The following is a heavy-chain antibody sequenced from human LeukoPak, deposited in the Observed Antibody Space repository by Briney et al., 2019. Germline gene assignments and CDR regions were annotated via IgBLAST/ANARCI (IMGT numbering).Heavy chain of an antibody. CDR2: IKSKTDGGTT. CDR1: GFTFSNAW. V-gene: IGHV3-15*01. D-gene: IGHD3-22*01. CDR3: TTGDYYDRIDY. J-gene: IGHJ4*02. Sequence: GGSLRLSCAASGFTFSNAWMSWVRQAPGKGLEWVGRIKSKTDGGTTDYAAPVKGRFTISRDDSKNTLCLQMNSLKTEDTAVYYCTTGDYYDRIDYWGQGTLVTVSS.